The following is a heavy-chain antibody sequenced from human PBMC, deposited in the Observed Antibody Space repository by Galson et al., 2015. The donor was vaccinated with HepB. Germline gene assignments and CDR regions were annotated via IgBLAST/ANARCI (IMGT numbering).Heavy chain of an antibody. CDR3: ARSNYGDPLDY. CDR2: IYYSGST. V-gene: IGHV4-59*01. CDR1: GGSISSYY. Sequence: SETLSLTCTVSGGSISSYYWSWIRQPPGKGLEWIGYIYYSGSTNYNPSLKSRVTISVDTSKNQFSLKLSSVTAADTAAYYCARSNYGDPLDYWGQGTLVTVSS. D-gene: IGHD4-17*01. J-gene: IGHJ4*02.